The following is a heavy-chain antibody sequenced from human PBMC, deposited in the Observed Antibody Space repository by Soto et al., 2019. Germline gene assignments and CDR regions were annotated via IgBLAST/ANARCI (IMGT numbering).Heavy chain of an antibody. V-gene: IGHV4-34*01. Sequence: QVQLQQWGAGLLKPSETLSLTCAVYGGSFSGYYWSWIRQPPGKGLEWIGEINHSGSTNYNPSLKSRVTISVDTSKNQFSLKLSSVTAADTAMYYCARQAVAAPFDYWGQGTLVTVSS. D-gene: IGHD6-19*01. CDR1: GGSFSGYY. CDR3: ARQAVAAPFDY. J-gene: IGHJ4*02. CDR2: INHSGST.